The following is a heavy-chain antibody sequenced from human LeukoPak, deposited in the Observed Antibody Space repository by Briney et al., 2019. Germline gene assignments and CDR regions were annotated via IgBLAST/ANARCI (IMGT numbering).Heavy chain of an antibody. CDR2: ISGYNGNT. CDR3: ARGGDIVPLQY. J-gene: IGHJ1*01. Sequence: ASVKVSCKASDYTFTSCGITWVRQAPGQGLEWTGWISGYNGNTNYAQKLQGRVTMTTDTSTSTAYMELRSLRSGDTAVYYCARGGDIVPLQYWGQGTLVTVSS. CDR1: DYTFTSCG. V-gene: IGHV1-18*04. D-gene: IGHD2-8*01.